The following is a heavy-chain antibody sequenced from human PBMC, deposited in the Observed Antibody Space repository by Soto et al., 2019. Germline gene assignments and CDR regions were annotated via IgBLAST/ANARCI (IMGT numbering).Heavy chain of an antibody. J-gene: IGHJ4*02. CDR1: GFTFSSYA. D-gene: IGHD6-13*01. CDR3: AKDYLAIAAAGKRTDY. CDR2: ISGSGGST. Sequence: GGSLRLSCAASGFTFSSYAMSWVRQAPGKGLEWVSAISGSGGSTYYADSVKGRFTISRDSSKNTLYLQMNSLRAEDTAVYYCAKDYLAIAAAGKRTDYWGQGTLVTVSS. V-gene: IGHV3-23*01.